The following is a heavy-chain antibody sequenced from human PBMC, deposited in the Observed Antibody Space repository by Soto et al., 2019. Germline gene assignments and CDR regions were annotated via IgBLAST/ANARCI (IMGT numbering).Heavy chain of an antibody. V-gene: IGHV3-23*01. CDR2: ISRSGVTT. CDR3: AKDRDDIGMVDAFEI. Sequence: EMQLLESGGDLVQPGGSLRLSCAASGFTFSSYAMTWVRQAPGKGLEYVSAISRSGVTTYYTDSMRGRFTISRDNSKNTPYLQMNSLRAEDTAVYYCAKDRDDIGMVDAFEIWGQGTMVTVSS. D-gene: IGHD2-15*01. CDR1: GFTFSSYA. J-gene: IGHJ3*02.